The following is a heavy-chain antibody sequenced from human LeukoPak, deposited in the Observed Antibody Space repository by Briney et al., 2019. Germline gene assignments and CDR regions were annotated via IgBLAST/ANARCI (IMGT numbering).Heavy chain of an antibody. V-gene: IGHV4-4*02. CDR3: ATRPYYGGNGDY. CDR2: TYHSGST. Sequence: SETLSLPCAVSGGSISSSNWWRWVRQPPGKGLEWIGETYHSGSTNYNPSLKSRVTISVDKSKNQFSLKLSSVTAADTAVYYCATRPYYGGNGDYWGQGTLVTVSS. J-gene: IGHJ4*02. CDR1: GGSISSSNW. D-gene: IGHD4-23*01.